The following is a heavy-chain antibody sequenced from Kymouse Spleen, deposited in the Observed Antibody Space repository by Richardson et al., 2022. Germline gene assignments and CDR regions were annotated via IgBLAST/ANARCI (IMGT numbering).Heavy chain of an antibody. CDR3: ASLVGATWYYYYYGMDV. Sequence: QVQLVQSGAEVKKPGSSVKVSCKASGGTFSSYAISWVRQAPGQGLEWMGGIIPIFGTANYAQKFQGRVTITTDESTSTAYMELSSLRSEDTAVYYCASLVGATWYYYYYGMDVWGQGTTVTVSS. V-gene: IGHV1-69*05. CDR1: GGTFSSYA. D-gene: IGHD1-26*01. J-gene: IGHJ6*02. CDR2: IIPIFGTA.